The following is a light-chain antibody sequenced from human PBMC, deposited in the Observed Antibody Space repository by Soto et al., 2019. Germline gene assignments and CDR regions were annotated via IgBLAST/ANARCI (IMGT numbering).Light chain of an antibody. CDR2: DAS. V-gene: IGKV3-15*01. CDR1: QSVTSN. J-gene: IGKJ1*01. Sequence: EIVMTQSPATLSVSPGERATLSCRASQSVTSNFAWYQQKPGQAPRLLIYDASTRATGIPARFSGSGSGTEFTLTISSLKSEDFAVYYCQQYNNWPPWTFGRGTKVAIK. CDR3: QQYNNWPPWT.